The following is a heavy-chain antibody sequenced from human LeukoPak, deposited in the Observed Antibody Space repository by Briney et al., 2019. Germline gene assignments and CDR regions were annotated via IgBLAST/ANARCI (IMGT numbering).Heavy chain of an antibody. Sequence: ASVKVSCKASGYTFTSYGISWVRQAPGQRLEWMGWINAGNGNTKYSQKFQGRVTITRDTSASTAYMELSSLRSEDTAVYYCARDGGDIVVVPAHLDVWGQGTTVTVSS. CDR3: ARDGGDIVVVPAHLDV. CDR2: INAGNGNT. V-gene: IGHV1-3*01. D-gene: IGHD2-2*01. J-gene: IGHJ6*02. CDR1: GYTFTSYG.